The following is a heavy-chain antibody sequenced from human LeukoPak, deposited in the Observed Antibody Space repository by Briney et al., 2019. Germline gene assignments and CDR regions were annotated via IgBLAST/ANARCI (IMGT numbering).Heavy chain of an antibody. D-gene: IGHD1-26*01. CDR3: AREKGYSGSYYGSYYFDY. V-gene: IGHV3-21*01. Sequence: GGSLRLSCAASGFTFSSYSMNWVRQAPGKGLEWVSSISSSSSYIYYADSVKGRFTTSRDNAKNSLYLQMNSLRAEDTAVYYCAREKGYSGSYYGSYYFDYWGQGTLVTVSS. J-gene: IGHJ4*02. CDR2: ISSSSSYI. CDR1: GFTFSSYS.